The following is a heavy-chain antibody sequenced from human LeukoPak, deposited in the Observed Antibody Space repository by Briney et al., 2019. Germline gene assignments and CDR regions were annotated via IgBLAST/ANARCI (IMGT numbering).Heavy chain of an antibody. CDR1: GGSISSSSYY. CDR3: AVTMVRGVIPY. D-gene: IGHD3-10*01. V-gene: IGHV4-39*07. J-gene: IGHJ4*02. Sequence: SETLSLTCTVSGGSISSSSYYWGWIRQPPGKGLEWIGSIYYSGSTYYNPSLKSRVTISVDTSKNQFSLKLSSVTAADTAVYYCAVTMVRGVIPYWGQGTLVTVSS. CDR2: IYYSGST.